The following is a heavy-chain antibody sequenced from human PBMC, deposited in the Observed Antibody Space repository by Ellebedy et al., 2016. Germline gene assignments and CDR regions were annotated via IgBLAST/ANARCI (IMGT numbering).Heavy chain of an antibody. CDR3: ATRGSGHY. V-gene: IGHV3-53*01. J-gene: IGHJ4*02. D-gene: IGHD3-10*01. CDR2: IYGGDTT. CDR1: GFIFSRAW. Sequence: GGSLRLXXAASGFIFSRAWMSWVRQAPGKGLEWVSVIYGGDTTYYADSVKGRFSISRDSSKNTLYLLMNSLRADDTAVYYCATRGSGHYWGQGTPVTVSS.